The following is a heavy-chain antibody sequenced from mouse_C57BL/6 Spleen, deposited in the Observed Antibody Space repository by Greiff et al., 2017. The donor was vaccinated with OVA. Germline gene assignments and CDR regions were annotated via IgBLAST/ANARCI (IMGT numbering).Heavy chain of an antibody. V-gene: IGHV5-4*01. CDR1: GFTFSSYA. Sequence: EVQLVESGGGLVKPGGSLKLSCAASGFTFSSYAMSWVRQTPEKRLEWVATISDGGSYTYYPDNVKGRVTISRDNAKNNLYLQMSHLKSEDTAMYYCARDGGLVYFDYWGQGTTLTVSS. D-gene: IGHD3-3*01. J-gene: IGHJ2*01. CDR3: ARDGGLVYFDY. CDR2: ISDGGSYT.